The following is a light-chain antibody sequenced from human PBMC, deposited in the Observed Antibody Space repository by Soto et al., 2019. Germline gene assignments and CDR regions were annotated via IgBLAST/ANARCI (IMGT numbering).Light chain of an antibody. CDR1: QSISIW. Sequence: DRPMTQSPSTLSASVGDGVTIPCRATQSISIWLAWYQQKPGKAPELLIYAASSLQSGVPSRFSGSGSGTDFTLTISSLQPEDFATYYCQQSYSTPPTFGQGTKVDIK. V-gene: IGKV1-39*01. CDR3: QQSYSTPPT. J-gene: IGKJ1*01. CDR2: AAS.